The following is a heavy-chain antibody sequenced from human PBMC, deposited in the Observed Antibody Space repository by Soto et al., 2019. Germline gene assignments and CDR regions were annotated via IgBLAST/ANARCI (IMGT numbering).Heavy chain of an antibody. CDR1: GFTFSSYA. CDR3: ATDKRAVAGAIDY. J-gene: IGHJ4*02. V-gene: IGHV3-23*01. CDR2: ISGSGGST. Sequence: GGXLRLSWAASGFTFSSYAMSLVRQAPGKGLEWVSAISGSGGSTYYADSVKGRFTISRDNSKKTLYLQMNSLRAEATAVYYCATDKRAVAGAIDYWGQGTLVTVSS. D-gene: IGHD6-19*01.